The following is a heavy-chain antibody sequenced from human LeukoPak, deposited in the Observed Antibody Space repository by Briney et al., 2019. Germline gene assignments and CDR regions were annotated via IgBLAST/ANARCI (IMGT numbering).Heavy chain of an antibody. J-gene: IGHJ4*02. D-gene: IGHD5-12*01. CDR2: ISYDGSNK. CDR1: GFTFSSYA. V-gene: IGHV3-30-3*01. CDR3: ARDYDSFDY. Sequence: PGGSLRLSCAASGFTFSSYAMHWVRQAPGKGLEWVAVISYDGSNKYYADSVKGRFTISRDNSKNTLYLQMNSLRAEDTAVYYCARDYDSFDYWGQGTLVTVSS.